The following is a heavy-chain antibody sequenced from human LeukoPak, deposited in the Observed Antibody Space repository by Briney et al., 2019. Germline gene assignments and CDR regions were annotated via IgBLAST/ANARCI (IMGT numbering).Heavy chain of an antibody. Sequence: ASVKVSCKVSGYTLTELSMHWVRQAPGKGLEWMGGFDPEDGETIYAQKFQGRVTMTEGTSTDTAYMELSSLRPEDTAVYYCATGPSITMVRGVISPYYYYGMDVWGKGTTVTVSS. CDR1: GYTLTELS. D-gene: IGHD3-10*01. V-gene: IGHV1-24*01. J-gene: IGHJ6*04. CDR2: FDPEDGET. CDR3: ATGPSITMVRGVISPYYYYGMDV.